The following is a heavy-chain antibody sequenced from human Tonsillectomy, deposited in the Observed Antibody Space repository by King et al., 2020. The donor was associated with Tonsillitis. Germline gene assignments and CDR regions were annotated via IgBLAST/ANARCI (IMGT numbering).Heavy chain of an antibody. CDR2: INHSGST. D-gene: IGHD2-21*02. CDR1: GGSFSGYY. J-gene: IGHJ5*02. Sequence: VQLQQWGAGLLKPSETLSLTCAVYGGSFSGYYWSWIRQPPGKGLEWIGEINHSGSTNYNPSLKSRVTISVDTSKNQFSLKLSSVTAADTARYYCASLAYCGGDCYSSWFDPWGQGTLVTVSS. CDR3: ASLAYCGGDCYSSWFDP. V-gene: IGHV4-34*01.